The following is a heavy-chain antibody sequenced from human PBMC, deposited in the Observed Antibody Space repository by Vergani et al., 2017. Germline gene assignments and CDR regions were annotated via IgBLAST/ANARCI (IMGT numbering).Heavy chain of an antibody. J-gene: IGHJ4*02. CDR1: GFTFDDYT. D-gene: IGHD6-19*01. V-gene: IGHV3-43*01. CDR2: ISWDGGST. Sequence: VQLVESGGGVVQPGGSLRLSCAASGFTFDDYTMHWVRQAPGKGLEWVSLISWDGGSTYYADSVKGRFTISRDNSKNSLYLQMNSLRTEDTALYYCAKDTYSSGWIDYWGQGTLVTVSS. CDR3: AKDTYSSGWIDY.